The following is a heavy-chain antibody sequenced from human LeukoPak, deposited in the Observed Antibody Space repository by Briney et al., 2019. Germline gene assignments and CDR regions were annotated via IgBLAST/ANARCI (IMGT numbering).Heavy chain of an antibody. D-gene: IGHD5-24*01. V-gene: IGHV4-39*01. CDR3: ARCLRNGYNWWGY. CDR1: GGSISSSSYY. Sequence: PSETLSLTCTVSGGSISSSSYYWGWIRQPPGKGLEWIGSIYYSGSTYYNPSLQSRVTISVDTSKNQFSLKLSSVTAADTAVYYCARCLRNGYNWWGYWGQGILLTVSS. CDR2: IYYSGST. J-gene: IGHJ4*02.